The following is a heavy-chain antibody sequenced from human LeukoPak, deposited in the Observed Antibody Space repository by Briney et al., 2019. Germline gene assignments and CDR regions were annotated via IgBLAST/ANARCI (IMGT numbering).Heavy chain of an antibody. V-gene: IGHV3-30*01. CDR1: GFTFSSYS. CDR3: AREPPAALSGSLDC. Sequence: GGSLRLSCAVSGFTFSSYSMHWVRQAPGKGLEWLAIISYDGSNKYYADSVKGRFTISRDNSKNTLYLQMNSLRAEDTAVYYCAREPPAALSGSLDCWGQGTLVTVSS. J-gene: IGHJ4*02. D-gene: IGHD2-2*01. CDR2: ISYDGSNK.